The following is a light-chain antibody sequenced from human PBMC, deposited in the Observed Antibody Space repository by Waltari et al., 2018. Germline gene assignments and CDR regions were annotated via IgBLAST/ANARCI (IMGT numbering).Light chain of an antibody. CDR2: DVS. J-gene: IGLJ3*02. CDR1: SRDVAFYNY. V-gene: IGLV2-14*01. CDR3: NSYTGSSSWM. Sequence: QSALTQPTSVSGSPGQSVTISCTGTSRDVAFYNYVSWYQQYPGNVPQLLIYDVSDRPSWVSSRFSGSKSGNTASLTISGLQADDEADYYCNSYTGSSSWMFGGGTKLTVL.